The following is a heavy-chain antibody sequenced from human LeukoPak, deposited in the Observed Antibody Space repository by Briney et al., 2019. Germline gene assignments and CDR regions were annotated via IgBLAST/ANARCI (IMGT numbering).Heavy chain of an antibody. CDR2: IYISGPT. J-gene: IGHJ4*02. CDR3: ARGPYLYFDY. V-gene: IGHV3-53*01. CDR1: GFTVSNNY. Sequence: GGSLRLSCAASGFTVSNNYMNWVRRAPGKGLEWVSVIYISGPTYYADSVKGRFTISRDNSKNTLYLQMNSLRAEDTAVYYCARGPYLYFDYWGLGTLVTVSS.